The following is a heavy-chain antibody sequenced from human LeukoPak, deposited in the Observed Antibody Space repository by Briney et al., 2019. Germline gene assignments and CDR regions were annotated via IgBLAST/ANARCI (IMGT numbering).Heavy chain of an antibody. CDR2: ISSAGTT. V-gene: IGHV3-66*01. Sequence: GESLKISCAASGFTVSSSYMSWVRQAPGKGLEWVSIISSAGTTYYADSVKGRFTISRDNSKNTVYLQVNSLRDEDTAVYYCARDLEAANMYYFDYWGQGTMVTVSS. D-gene: IGHD6-13*01. CDR1: GFTVSSSY. CDR3: ARDLEAANMYYFDY. J-gene: IGHJ4*02.